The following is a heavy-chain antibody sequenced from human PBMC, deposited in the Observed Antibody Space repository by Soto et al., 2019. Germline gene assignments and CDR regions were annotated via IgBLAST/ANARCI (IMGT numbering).Heavy chain of an antibody. J-gene: IGHJ4*02. CDR3: ARVEYSFGTPFLDY. CDR2: LSFDRSNE. D-gene: IGHD3-16*01. CDR1: GFNFGHYA. V-gene: IGHV3-30-3*01. Sequence: QVQLVESGGGVVQPGRSLRLSCSASGFNFGHYAMHWVRQAPGKGLEWVAALSFDRSNEYYADSLRGRFTISRDNSKNTLYLLMSRLRAEGTAVYYCARVEYSFGTPFLDYWGQGTLVTVSS.